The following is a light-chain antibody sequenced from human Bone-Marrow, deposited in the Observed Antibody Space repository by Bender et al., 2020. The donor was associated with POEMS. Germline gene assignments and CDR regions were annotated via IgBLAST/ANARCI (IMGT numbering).Light chain of an antibody. V-gene: IGLV1-50*01. CDR3: SSWDDSLSGWV. CDR2: RTD. Sequence: QSVLTQPPSMSVAPGQRVTISCTGGRYNIGAGYDVNWYQQLPGAAPKLLISRTDERTSGVPDRFSGSKSGTSASLAISDIQSEDEGDYYCSSWDDSLSGWVFGGGTKLTVL. CDR1: RYNIGAGYD. J-gene: IGLJ3*02.